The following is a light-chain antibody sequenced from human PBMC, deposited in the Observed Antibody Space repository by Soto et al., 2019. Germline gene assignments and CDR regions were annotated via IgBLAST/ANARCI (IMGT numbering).Light chain of an antibody. CDR2: EVD. CDR1: SSDVGGYDY. Sequence: QSVLTPPPSASGSPGQSVTISCTGTSSDVGGYDYVSWYQQHPGKAPKLMIYEVDKRPSGVPDRFSGSKSDNTASLTVSGLQTDDEADYYCSSYAGSNILFGTGTKVTVL. J-gene: IGLJ1*01. V-gene: IGLV2-8*01. CDR3: SSYAGSNIL.